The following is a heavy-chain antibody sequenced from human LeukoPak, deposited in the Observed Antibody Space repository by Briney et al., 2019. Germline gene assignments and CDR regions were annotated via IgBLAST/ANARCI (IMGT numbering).Heavy chain of an antibody. CDR3: ARLNGNYYRFDY. Sequence: SETLSLTCTVSGGSISSSNYYWGWIRQPPEKGLEWIGTIYYSGSTYYNPSLKSRVTISVDTSRNQFSLKLSSVTAADTAVYYCARLNGNYYRFDYWGQGILVTVSS. CDR1: GGSISSSNYY. CDR2: IYYSGST. J-gene: IGHJ4*02. V-gene: IGHV4-39*01. D-gene: IGHD1-26*01.